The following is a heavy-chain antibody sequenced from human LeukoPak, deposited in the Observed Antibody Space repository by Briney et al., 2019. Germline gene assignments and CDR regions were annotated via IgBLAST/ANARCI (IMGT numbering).Heavy chain of an antibody. CDR3: ARHCSGREQYDAFDI. V-gene: IGHV5-51*01. CDR1: GYSFTSYW. D-gene: IGHD3-10*02. J-gene: IGHJ3*02. Sequence: GESLKISCKGSGYSFTSYWIGWVRQMPGKGLEWMGIIYPGDSDTRYSPSFQGRVTISADKSISTAYLQWSSLKASDTAMYYCARHCSGREQYDAFDIWGQGTMVTVSS. CDR2: IYPGDSDT.